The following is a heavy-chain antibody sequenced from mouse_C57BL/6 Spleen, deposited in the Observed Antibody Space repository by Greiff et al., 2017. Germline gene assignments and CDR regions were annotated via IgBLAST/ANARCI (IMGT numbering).Heavy chain of an antibody. CDR1: GYTFTSYG. Sequence: VQLQQSGAELARPGASVKLSCKASGYTFTSYGISWVKQRTGQGLEWLGELYPRSGNTYYNEKFKGKATLTADKSSSTAYMELRSLTSEDSAVYFCANYYGSSNGFAYWGQGTLVTVSA. CDR3: ANYYGSSNGFAY. J-gene: IGHJ3*01. V-gene: IGHV1-81*01. CDR2: LYPRSGNT. D-gene: IGHD1-1*01.